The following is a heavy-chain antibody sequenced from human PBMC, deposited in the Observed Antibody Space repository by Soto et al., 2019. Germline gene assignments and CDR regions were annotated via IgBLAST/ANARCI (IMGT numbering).Heavy chain of an antibody. CDR2: ISGSGGST. D-gene: IGHD4-4*01. J-gene: IGHJ5*02. V-gene: IGHV3-23*01. CDR1: GFTFSSYA. CDR3: AKDTFLQQLSGGHWFDP. Sequence: EVQLLESGGGLVQPGGSLRLSCAASGFTFSSYAMSWVRQAPGKGLEWVSAISGSGGSTYYADSVKGRFTISRDNSKNTLYLQMNSLRAEDTAVYYCAKDTFLQQLSGGHWFDPWGQGTLVTVSS.